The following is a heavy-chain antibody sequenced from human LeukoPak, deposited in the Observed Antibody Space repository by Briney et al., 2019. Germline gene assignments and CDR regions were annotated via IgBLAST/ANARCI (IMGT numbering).Heavy chain of an antibody. V-gene: IGHV3-23*01. J-gene: IGHJ4*02. CDR2: ISGSGGST. CDR1: GFTFNSYA. CDR3: AKDSSSWSTYFDY. D-gene: IGHD6-13*01. Sequence: GGSLRLSCAASGFTFNSYAMSWVRQAPGKGLEWVSAISGSGGSTYYADSVKGRFTISRDNSKNTLYLQMNSLRAEDTAVYYCAKDSSSWSTYFDYWGQGTLVTVSS.